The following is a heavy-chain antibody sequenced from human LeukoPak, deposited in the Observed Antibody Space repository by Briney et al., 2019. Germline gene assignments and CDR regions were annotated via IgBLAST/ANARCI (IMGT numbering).Heavy chain of an antibody. D-gene: IGHD3-10*01. Sequence: ASVKVSCKASGYTFTGYYMHWVRQAPGQGLEWMGWINPNSGGTNYAQKFQGRVTMTRDTSISTAYMELSRMRSDDTAVYYCARDYYYGPPRGFDPWGQGTLVTVSS. CDR3: ARDYYYGPPRGFDP. V-gene: IGHV1-2*02. J-gene: IGHJ5*02. CDR2: INPNSGGT. CDR1: GYTFTGYY.